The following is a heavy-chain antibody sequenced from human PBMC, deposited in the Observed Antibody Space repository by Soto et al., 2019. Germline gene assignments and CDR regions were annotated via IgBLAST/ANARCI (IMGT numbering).Heavy chain of an antibody. V-gene: IGHV3-23*01. D-gene: IGHD3-3*01. J-gene: IGHJ4*02. CDR1: GFTFSSYA. CDR3: AKDYDFWSGYYRGVFDY. Sequence: EVQLLESGGGLVQPGGSLRLSCAASGFTFSSYAMSWVRQAPGKGLEWVSAISGSGGSTYYADSVKGRFTISRDNSKNTLYLQMNSLRAEDTAVYYCAKDYDFWSGYYRGVFDYWGQGTLVTVSS. CDR2: ISGSGGST.